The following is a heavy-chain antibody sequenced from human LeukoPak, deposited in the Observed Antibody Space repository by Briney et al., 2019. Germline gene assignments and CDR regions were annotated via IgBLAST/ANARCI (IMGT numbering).Heavy chain of an antibody. CDR1: GSTFSSYG. D-gene: IGHD3-10*01. V-gene: IGHV3-30*18. J-gene: IGHJ4*02. CDR3: AKDGSYGSGSYFSDW. Sequence: GGSLRLSCAASGSTFSSYGMHWVRQAPGKGLEWVAVISYDGSNKYYADSVKGRFTISRDNSKNTLYLQMNSLRAEDTAVYYCAKDGSYGSGSYFSDWWGQGTLVIVSS. CDR2: ISYDGSNK.